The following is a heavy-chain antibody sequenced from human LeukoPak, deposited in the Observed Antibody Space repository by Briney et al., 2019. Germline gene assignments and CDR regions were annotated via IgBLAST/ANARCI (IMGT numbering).Heavy chain of an antibody. CDR2: ISGSGGST. V-gene: IGHV3-23*01. CDR1: GFTFSSYA. Sequence: GVSLRLSCAASGFTFSSYAMSWVRQAPGKGLEWVSAISGSGGSTYYADSVKGRFTISRDNSKNTLYLQMNSLRAEDTAVYYCAKVGVYDILTGYWSDYWGQGTLVTVSS. D-gene: IGHD3-9*01. CDR3: AKVGVYDILTGYWSDY. J-gene: IGHJ4*02.